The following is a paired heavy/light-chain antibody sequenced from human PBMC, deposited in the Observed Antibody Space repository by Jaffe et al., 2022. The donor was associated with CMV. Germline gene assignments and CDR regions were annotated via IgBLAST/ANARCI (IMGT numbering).Heavy chain of an antibody. D-gene: IGHD6-13*01. CDR1: GFTFSYYE. Sequence: EVQLVESGGGLVQPGGSLRLSCATSGFTFSYYEMNWVRQAPGKGLEWISYISTSGSTIHYADSVKGRFTISRDNAKNSLYLQMNSLRDEDTAVYYCARGWDGSSSWYGGPDYWGQGTLVTVSS. CDR2: ISTSGSTI. J-gene: IGHJ4*02. CDR3: ARGWDGSSSWYGGPDY. V-gene: IGHV3-48*03.
Light chain of an antibody. CDR2: KVS. Sequence: VVMTQSPLSLPVTLGQPASISCRSSESLVYSDGNTFLNWFQQRPGQSPRRLIYKVSNRDSGVPDRFSGSGSGTYFTLKISRVEAEDVGVYYCMQGTHWPPTTFGQGTKLEIK. CDR3: MQGTHWPPTT. V-gene: IGKV2-30*01. J-gene: IGKJ2*01. CDR1: ESLVYSDGNTF.